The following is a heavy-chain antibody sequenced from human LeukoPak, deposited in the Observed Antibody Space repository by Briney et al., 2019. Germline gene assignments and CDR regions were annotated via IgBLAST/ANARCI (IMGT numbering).Heavy chain of an antibody. D-gene: IGHD4-23*01. CDR2: IYPGDSGS. Sequence: GESLKISCKGSGYSFTRNWIGWVRQVPGKGLEWMAIIYPGDSGSRYSPSFQGQVTISADKSINTAYLQWSSLKASDTAMYYCARRVVNNKNWYFDLWGRGTLVTVSS. CDR3: ARRVVNNKNWYFDL. J-gene: IGHJ2*01. CDR1: GYSFTRNW. V-gene: IGHV5-51*01.